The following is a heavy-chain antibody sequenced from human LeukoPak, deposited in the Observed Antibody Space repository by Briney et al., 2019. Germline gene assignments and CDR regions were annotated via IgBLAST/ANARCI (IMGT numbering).Heavy chain of an antibody. Sequence: ASLKVSCKASGYTFAAYIIHWVRQSPGQGLEWMGWINPNSGGIKYAQKFQGRVTMTRDTSISTAYMELSRLRSDDTAVYYCARNSYSEHVGDWFDPWGHGTLVTVSS. CDR3: ARNSYSEHVGDWFDP. V-gene: IGHV1-2*02. CDR1: GYTFAAYI. CDR2: INPNSGGI. J-gene: IGHJ5*02. D-gene: IGHD3-16*01.